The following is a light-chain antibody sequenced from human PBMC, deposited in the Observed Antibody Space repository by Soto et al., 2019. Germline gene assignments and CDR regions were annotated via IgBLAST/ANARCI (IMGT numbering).Light chain of an antibody. CDR2: AAS. CDR1: QTISRN. V-gene: IGKV1-39*01. Sequence: DIQMTQSPSSLSASVGDRVTITCRASQTISRNLNWYQQKPGKAPKLLIYAASSLQSGVPSTFSGSGSGTDFTLIISSLQPEDFATYYCQQSYSTPITFGPGTKVDIK. J-gene: IGKJ3*01. CDR3: QQSYSTPIT.